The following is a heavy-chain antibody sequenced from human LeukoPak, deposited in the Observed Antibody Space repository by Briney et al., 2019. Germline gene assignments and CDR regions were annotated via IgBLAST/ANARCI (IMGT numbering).Heavy chain of an antibody. CDR1: GFIFSSYS. V-gene: IGHV3-21*01. CDR2: ISSSSSYI. D-gene: IGHD2-2*01. CDR3: ARAVVTLPPDP. Sequence: GGSLRLSCAASGFIFSSYSMNWVRQAPGKGLEWVSSISSSSSYILYADSVKGRFTISRDNAKNSLYLQTNSLRAEDTAVYYCARAVVTLPPDPWGRGTLVTVSS. J-gene: IGHJ5*02.